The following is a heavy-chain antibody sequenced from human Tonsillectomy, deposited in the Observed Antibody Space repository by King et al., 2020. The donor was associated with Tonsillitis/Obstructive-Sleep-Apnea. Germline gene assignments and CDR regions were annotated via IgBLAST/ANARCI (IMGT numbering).Heavy chain of an antibody. V-gene: IGHV4-34*01. CDR1: GGSFSGYY. CDR2: INHSGST. Sequence: VQLQQWGAGLLKPSDTLSLTCAVYGGSFSGYYWSWIRQPPGKGLDCIGEINHSGSTNYNPSLKSRVTILVDTSKNKFSLKLSSVTAADTAVYYCARRGQPPTRNWFDPWGQGTLVTVSS. J-gene: IGHJ5*02. CDR3: ARRGQPPTRNWFDP. D-gene: IGHD2-2*01.